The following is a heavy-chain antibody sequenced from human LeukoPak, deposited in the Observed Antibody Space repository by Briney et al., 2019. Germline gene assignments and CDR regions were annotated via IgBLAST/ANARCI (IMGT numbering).Heavy chain of an antibody. CDR2: ISSSGSTI. CDR1: GFTFSDYY. J-gene: IGHJ4*02. CDR3: ARDSWLQRHSWDY. Sequence: GRCQGLSCAASGFTFSDYYLSWIRGAPGKGLEGGSYISSSGSTIYYADSVKGRFTISRDNAKNSLYLQMNSLRAEDTAVYYCARDSWLQRHSWDYWGQGTLVTVSS. V-gene: IGHV3-11*01. D-gene: IGHD5-24*01.